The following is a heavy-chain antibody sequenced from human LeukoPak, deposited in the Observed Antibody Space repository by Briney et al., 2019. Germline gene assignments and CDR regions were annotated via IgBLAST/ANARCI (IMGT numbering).Heavy chain of an antibody. CDR3: ARGRMVRGVILHFDY. Sequence: SETLSLTCTVSGGSISSYYWSWIRQPPGKGLEWIGRIYTSGSTNYNPSLKSRVTMSVDTSKNQFSLKLSSVTAADTAVYYCARGRMVRGVILHFDYWGQGTLVTVSS. J-gene: IGHJ4*02. CDR2: IYTSGST. V-gene: IGHV4-4*07. CDR1: GGSISSYY. D-gene: IGHD3-10*01.